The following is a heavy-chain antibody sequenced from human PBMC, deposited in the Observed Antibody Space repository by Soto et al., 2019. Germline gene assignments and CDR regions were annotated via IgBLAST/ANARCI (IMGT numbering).Heavy chain of an antibody. V-gene: IGHV1-69*08. CDR2: IIPILGIA. CDR1: GGTFSSYT. J-gene: IGHJ3*02. D-gene: IGHD4-17*01. Sequence: QVQLVQSGAEVKKPGSSVKVSCKASGGTFSSYTISWVRQAPGQGLEWMGRIIPILGIANYAQKFQGRVTITADKSTSTAYMELSSLRSEDTAVYYCARDEKDYGDQSDAFDSWGQGTMVTVSS. CDR3: ARDEKDYGDQSDAFDS.